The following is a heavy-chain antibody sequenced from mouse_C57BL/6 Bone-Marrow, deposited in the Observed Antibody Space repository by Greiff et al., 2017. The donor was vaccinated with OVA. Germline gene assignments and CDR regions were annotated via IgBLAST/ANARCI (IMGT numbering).Heavy chain of an antibody. CDR3: ARAEDYYGSSFWYVDV. CDR1: GYTFTSYW. Sequence: QVQLQQPGAELVRPGSSVKLSCKASGYTFTSYWMHWVKQRPIQGLEWIGNIDPSDSETHYNQKFKDKATLTVDKSSSTAYMQRSSLTAEDSAVYYCARAEDYYGSSFWYVDVWGTGTTVTVSS. CDR2: IDPSDSET. D-gene: IGHD1-1*01. J-gene: IGHJ1*03. V-gene: IGHV1-52*01.